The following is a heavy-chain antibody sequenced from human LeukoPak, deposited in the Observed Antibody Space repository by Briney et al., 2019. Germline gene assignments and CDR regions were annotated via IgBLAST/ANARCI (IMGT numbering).Heavy chain of an antibody. J-gene: IGHJ4*02. D-gene: IGHD4-17*01. V-gene: IGHV4-34*01. CDR3: ARWVTTDFDY. CDR1: GGSFSDYY. Sequence: PSETLSLTCAVYGGSFSDYYWSWVRQSPGKGLEWIGEVNHSGSTNYNPSLKSRVTISVDTSKNQFSLKLSSVTAADTAVYYCARWVTTDFDYWGQGTMVTVSS. CDR2: VNHSGST.